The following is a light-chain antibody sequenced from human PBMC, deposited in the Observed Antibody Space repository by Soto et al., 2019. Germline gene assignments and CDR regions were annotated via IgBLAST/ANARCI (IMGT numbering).Light chain of an antibody. Sequence: EIVMTQSPATLSVSPGERATLSCRASQSVSSNLAWYQQKPGQAPSLLIYATSTRATAIPDRFSGSGSGTEFTLTIISLQPEDFALYHCQQYDNKPPITFGQGTRLESK. CDR2: ATS. CDR3: QQYDNKPPIT. V-gene: IGKV3-15*01. J-gene: IGKJ5*01. CDR1: QSVSSN.